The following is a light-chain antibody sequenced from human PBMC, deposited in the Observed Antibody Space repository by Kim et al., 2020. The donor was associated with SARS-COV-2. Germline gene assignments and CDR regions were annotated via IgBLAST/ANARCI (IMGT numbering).Light chain of an antibody. CDR3: QQRSNWPPALT. V-gene: IGKV3-11*01. CDR2: DAS. Sequence: PGERAPLSSRASQSVSTYLAWYQQKPGQAPRLLIYDASNRATGVPARFSGSGSGTDFTLTISSLQSEDFAVYYCQQRSNWPPALTFGGGTKVDIK. J-gene: IGKJ4*01. CDR1: QSVSTY.